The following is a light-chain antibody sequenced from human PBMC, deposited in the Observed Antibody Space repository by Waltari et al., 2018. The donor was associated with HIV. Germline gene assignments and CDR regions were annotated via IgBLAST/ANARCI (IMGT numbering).Light chain of an antibody. CDR2: GND. CDR1: SSSSGSNA. CDR3: ASWDDSLQAVV. J-gene: IGLJ2*01. Sequence: QSVLPQPPPAFGSAGQRLTMSCSGSSSSSGSNAVTWYQHFPGTAPTLLIFGNDQRPSGVPARISGSKSGTSASLAISGLRSEDEGEYYCASWDDSLQAVVFGGGTKVTV. V-gene: IGLV1-44*01.